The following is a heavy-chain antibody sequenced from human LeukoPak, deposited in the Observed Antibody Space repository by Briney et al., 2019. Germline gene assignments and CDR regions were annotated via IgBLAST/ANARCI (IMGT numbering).Heavy chain of an antibody. CDR2: INPNSGGT. CDR3: ATARDILTTISVGGFDY. CDR1: GYTFTGFY. Sequence: GASVKVSCKAPGYTFTGFYIHWVRQAPGQGLEWMGWINPNSGGTNYAQKFQGRVTMTRDSSISTAYMELSRLSSDDTAVYYCATARDILTTISVGGFDYWGQGTLVTVSS. D-gene: IGHD5-12*01. J-gene: IGHJ4*02. V-gene: IGHV1-2*02.